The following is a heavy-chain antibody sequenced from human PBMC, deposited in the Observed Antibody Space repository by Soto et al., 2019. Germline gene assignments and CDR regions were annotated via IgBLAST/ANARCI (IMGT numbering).Heavy chain of an antibody. CDR3: AKDWEWELLFYFDY. J-gene: IGHJ4*02. CDR1: GFTFSSYG. CDR2: ISYDGSNK. V-gene: IGHV3-30*18. Sequence: PGGSLRLSCAASGFTFSSYGMHWVRQAPGKGLEWVAVISYDGSNKYYADSVKGRFTISRDNSKNTLYLQMNSLRAEDTAVYYCAKDWEWELLFYFDYWGQGTLVTVSS. D-gene: IGHD1-26*01.